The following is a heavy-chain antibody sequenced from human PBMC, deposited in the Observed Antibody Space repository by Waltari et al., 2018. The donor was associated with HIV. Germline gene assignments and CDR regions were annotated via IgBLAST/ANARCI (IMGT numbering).Heavy chain of an antibody. D-gene: IGHD2-21*02. CDR3: AKDYFVVVTAAGPFDP. CDR1: GFSFSSYG. Sequence: QVKLVESGGGVVQPGRSLRLSCAASGFSFSSYGMHWVRQAPGKGLEGVEVISYDGSKKYYADSVKGRFTISRDNSKNTLYLQMNSLRAEDTAVYYCAKDYFVVVTAAGPFDPWGQGTLVTVSS. J-gene: IGHJ5*02. V-gene: IGHV3-30*18. CDR2: ISYDGSKK.